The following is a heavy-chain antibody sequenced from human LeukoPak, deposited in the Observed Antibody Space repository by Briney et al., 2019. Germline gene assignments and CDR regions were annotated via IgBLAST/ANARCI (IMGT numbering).Heavy chain of an antibody. CDR3: AMGYGPVDY. CDR2: INHSGST. V-gene: IGHV4-34*01. D-gene: IGHD4-17*01. J-gene: IGHJ4*02. Sequence: SETLSLTCAVYGGSFSGYYWSWIRQPPGKGLEWIGEINHSGSTNYNPSLKSRVTISVDTSKNQFSLKLSSVTAADTAVYYCAMGYGPVDYWGQGTLVTVSS. CDR1: GGSFSGYY.